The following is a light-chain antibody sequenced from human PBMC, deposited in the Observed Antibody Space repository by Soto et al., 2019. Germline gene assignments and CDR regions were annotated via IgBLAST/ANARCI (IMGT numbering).Light chain of an antibody. CDR1: QSISTW. Sequence: DIQMTQSPSTLSASLGDSVTITCRGSQSISTWLAWYQQKPRKAPKLMIYKAYSSESGVPTKFSGSGTGTEFTLTINSLQSDDFATYYCQEHNSYSRGTCGQGTKVDIK. J-gene: IGKJ1*01. V-gene: IGKV1-5*03. CDR2: KAY. CDR3: QEHNSYSRGT.